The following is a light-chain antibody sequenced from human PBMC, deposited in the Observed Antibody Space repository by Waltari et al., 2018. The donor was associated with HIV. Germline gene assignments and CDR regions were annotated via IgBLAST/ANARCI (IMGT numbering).Light chain of an antibody. Sequence: EIVLTQSPGTLSLSPGERANLSCRASQSVSSSYLAWYQQKPGQAPRLLIYAAFSRATDIPDRFSGSGSGTDFTLTISRLEPEDFAVYYCQQYGSSPLTFGGGTKVEI. CDR3: QQYGSSPLT. J-gene: IGKJ4*01. CDR2: AAF. CDR1: QSVSSSY. V-gene: IGKV3-20*01.